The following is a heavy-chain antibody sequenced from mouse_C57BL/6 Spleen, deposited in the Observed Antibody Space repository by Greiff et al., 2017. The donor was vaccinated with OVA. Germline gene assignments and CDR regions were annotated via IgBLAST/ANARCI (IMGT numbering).Heavy chain of an antibody. J-gene: IGHJ2*01. CDR3: AREAYGYDVDY. Sequence: QVQLKQPGAELVRPGSSVKLSCKASGYTFTRYWMHWVKQRPIQGLEWIGNIDPSDSENHYNQKFKDKATLTVDKSSSTAYMQLSSLTSEDSAVYYCAREAYGYDVDYWGQGTTLTVSS. D-gene: IGHD2-2*01. CDR2: IDPSDSEN. V-gene: IGHV1-52*01. CDR1: GYTFTRYW.